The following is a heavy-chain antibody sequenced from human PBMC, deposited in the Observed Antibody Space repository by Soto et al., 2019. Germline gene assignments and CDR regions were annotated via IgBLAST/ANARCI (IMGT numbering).Heavy chain of an antibody. CDR1: GFTFTSSA. J-gene: IGHJ6*02. CDR2: IVVGSGNT. V-gene: IGHV1-58*01. D-gene: IGHD3-22*01. Sequence: QMQLVQSGPEVKKPGTSVKVSCKASGFTFTSSAVQWVRQARGQRLEWIGWIVVGSGNTNYAQKFQERVTITRDMSTSTAYMELSSLRSEDTAVYYCAAGRYDSSGYSDYYYGMDVRGQGTTVTVSS. CDR3: AAGRYDSSGYSDYYYGMDV.